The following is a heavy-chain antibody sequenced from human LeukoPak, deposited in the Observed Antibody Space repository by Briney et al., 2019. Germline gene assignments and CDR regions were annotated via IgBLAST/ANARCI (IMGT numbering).Heavy chain of an antibody. CDR3: AGSSSSRDYFDY. CDR1: GFTFNNYA. D-gene: IGHD6-13*01. V-gene: IGHV3-30*04. Sequence: GGSLRLSCAVSGFTFNNYAMSWVRQAPGKGLEWVAVISYDGSNKYYADSVKGRFTISRDNSKNTLYLQMNSLRAEDTAVYYCAGSSSSRDYFDYWGQGTLVTVSS. J-gene: IGHJ4*02. CDR2: ISYDGSNK.